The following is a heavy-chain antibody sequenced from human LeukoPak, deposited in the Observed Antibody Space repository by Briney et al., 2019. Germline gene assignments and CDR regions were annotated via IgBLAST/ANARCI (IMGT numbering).Heavy chain of an antibody. D-gene: IGHD1/OR15-1a*01. Sequence: GGSLRLSCAASGFTFSNAWMSWVRQAPGKGLEWVSIIYYDGTTYYADSVKGRFTISRDDSKNTLFLQMNSLRAEDTAVYYCANTKQYAFDIWGQGTMVTVSS. CDR3: ANTKQYAFDI. J-gene: IGHJ3*02. V-gene: IGHV3-53*01. CDR1: GFTFSNAW. CDR2: IYYDGTT.